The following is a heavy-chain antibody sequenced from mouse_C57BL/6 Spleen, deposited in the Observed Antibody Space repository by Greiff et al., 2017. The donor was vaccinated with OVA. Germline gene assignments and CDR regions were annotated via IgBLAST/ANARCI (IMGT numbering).Heavy chain of an antibody. V-gene: IGHV14-4*01. Sequence: EVQLQQSGAELVRPGASVKLSCTASGFNIKDDYMHWVKQRPEQGLEWIGWIDPENGDTEYASKFQGQATITADTSSNTAYLQLSSLTSEDTAVYYCTTDWHYYGKYYAMDYWGQGTSVTVSS. J-gene: IGHJ4*01. D-gene: IGHD1-1*01. CDR3: TTDWHYYGKYYAMDY. CDR2: IDPENGDT. CDR1: GFNIKDDY.